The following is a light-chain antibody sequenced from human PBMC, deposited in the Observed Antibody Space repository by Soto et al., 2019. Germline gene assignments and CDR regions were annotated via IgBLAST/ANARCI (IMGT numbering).Light chain of an antibody. Sequence: DIQMTQSPXXXSAAVGDRVTITCQASQDISDYLNWYQQKPGKAPNLLIYDASKLETAVPSRFSVNGSVTHFSFIISNLQPEYIATYYCQHYNDLPLPFGGGTKVEIK. CDR1: QDISDY. CDR2: DAS. J-gene: IGKJ4*01. V-gene: IGKV1-33*01. CDR3: QHYNDLPLP.